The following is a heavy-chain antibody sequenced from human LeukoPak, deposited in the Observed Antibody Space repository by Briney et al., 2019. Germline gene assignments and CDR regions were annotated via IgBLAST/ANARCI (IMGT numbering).Heavy chain of an antibody. Sequence: SETLSLTCTVSGGPISSYYWSWIRQPPGKGLEWIGYIYYSGSTNYNPSLKSRVTISVDTSKNQFSLKLSSVTAADTAVYYCARDRYFDDYYYYGMDVWGQGTTVTVSS. V-gene: IGHV4-59*01. CDR3: ARDRYFDDYYYYGMDV. D-gene: IGHD3-9*01. CDR2: IYYSGST. J-gene: IGHJ6*02. CDR1: GGPISSYY.